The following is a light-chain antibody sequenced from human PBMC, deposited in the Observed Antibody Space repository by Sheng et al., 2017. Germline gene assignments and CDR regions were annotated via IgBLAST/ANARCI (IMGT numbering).Light chain of an antibody. CDR1: QRIDSTY. Sequence: EIVLTQFPGTLSLSPGDRATLSCRASQRIDSTYIAWYQQKPDQAPRLLIYAASERATGTPDRFSGGGSGTDFTFTISGLEPEDFAVYYCQQYDTSPPRTFGQGTEVEIK. V-gene: IGKV3-20*01. CDR3: QQYDTSPPRT. CDR2: AAS. J-gene: IGKJ1*01.